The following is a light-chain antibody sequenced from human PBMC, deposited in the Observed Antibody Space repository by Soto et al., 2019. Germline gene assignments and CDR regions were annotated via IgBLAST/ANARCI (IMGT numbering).Light chain of an antibody. CDR2: GAS. J-gene: IGKJ5*01. V-gene: IGKV3-15*01. Sequence: DIVLTQSPGTRSLSPGERATLSFRASQSVRSNHLAWYQQKPGQAPSLLIYGASTRASGIPARLSGSGSGTEFTLTIGSLQSEDFAVYYCQQYSSSPSFGQGTRLENK. CDR3: QQYSSSPS. CDR1: QSVRSN.